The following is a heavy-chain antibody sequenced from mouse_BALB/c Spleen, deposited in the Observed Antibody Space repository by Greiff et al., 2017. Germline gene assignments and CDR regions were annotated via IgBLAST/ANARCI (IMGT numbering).Heavy chain of an antibody. J-gene: IGHJ2*01. V-gene: IGHV6-6*02. CDR1: GFTFSNYW. CDR3: TRQDGSSLDY. D-gene: IGHD1-1*01. Sequence: EVKLQESGGGLVQPGGSMKLSCVASGFTFSNYWMNWVRQSPEKGLEWVAEIRLKSNNYATHYAESVKGRFTISRDDSKSSVYLQMNNLRAEDTGIYYCTRQDGSSLDYWGQGTTLTVSS. CDR2: IRLKSNNYAT.